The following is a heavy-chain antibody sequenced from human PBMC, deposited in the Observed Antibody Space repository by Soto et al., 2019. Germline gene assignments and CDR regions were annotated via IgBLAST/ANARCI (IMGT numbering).Heavy chain of an antibody. CDR1: GYSFTSYW. CDR3: ARLSYYYDSSGYYSGAFDI. Sequence: GESLKISCKGSGYSFTSYWIGWVRQMPGKGLEWMGIIYPGDSDTRYSPSFQGQVTISADKSISTAYLQWSSLKASDTAMYYCARLSYYYDSSGYYSGAFDIWGQGTMVTV. CDR2: IYPGDSDT. V-gene: IGHV5-51*01. D-gene: IGHD3-22*01. J-gene: IGHJ3*02.